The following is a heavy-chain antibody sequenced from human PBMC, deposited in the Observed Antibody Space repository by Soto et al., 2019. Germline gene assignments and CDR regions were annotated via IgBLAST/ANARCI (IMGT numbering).Heavy chain of an antibody. CDR1: GFTFSTYA. CDR3: AKDLRTSTNYHYGMDV. Sequence: EVQLLESGGGLVQPGGSLRLSCAASGFTFSTYAMSWVRQAPGKGLEWVSVISASGGSTFYADSVKGRFTVSRDNSRNTLYLQVISLRVEDTAVYYCAKDLRTSTNYHYGMDVCGQGTTVTFSS. V-gene: IGHV3-23*01. CDR2: ISASGGST. J-gene: IGHJ6*02.